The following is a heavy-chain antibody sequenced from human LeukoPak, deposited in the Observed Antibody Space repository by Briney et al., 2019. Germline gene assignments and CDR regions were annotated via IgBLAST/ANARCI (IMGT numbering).Heavy chain of an antibody. CDR2: IRYDGSNK. V-gene: IGHV3-30*02. CDR3: AKDFGAAAGIFDY. D-gene: IGHD6-13*01. J-gene: IGHJ4*02. Sequence: GGSLRLSCAASDFPFSSYGMHWVRPAPGKGLEWVAFIRYDGSNKYYADSVKGRFTISRDNSKNTLYLQMNSLRAEDTAVYYCAKDFGAAAGIFDYWGQGTLVTVSS. CDR1: DFPFSSYG.